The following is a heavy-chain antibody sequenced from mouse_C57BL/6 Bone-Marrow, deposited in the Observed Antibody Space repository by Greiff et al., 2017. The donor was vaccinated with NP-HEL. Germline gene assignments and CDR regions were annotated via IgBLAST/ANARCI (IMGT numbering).Heavy chain of an antibody. CDR1: GFTFSSYA. Sequence: DVHLVESGGGLVKPGGSLKLSCAASGFTFSSYAMSWVRQTPEKRLEWVATISDGGSYTYYPDNVKGRFTISRDNAKNNLYLQMSHLKSEDTAMYYCARDYYGSSPYWYFDVWGTGTTVTVSS. CDR2: ISDGGSYT. CDR3: ARDYYGSSPYWYFDV. V-gene: IGHV5-4*01. J-gene: IGHJ1*03. D-gene: IGHD1-1*01.